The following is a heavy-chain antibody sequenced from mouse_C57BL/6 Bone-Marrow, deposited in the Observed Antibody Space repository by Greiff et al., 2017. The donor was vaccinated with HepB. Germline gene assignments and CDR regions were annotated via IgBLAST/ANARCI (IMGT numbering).Heavy chain of an antibody. CDR1: GYTFTSYW. CDR3: ASYGSSYGYAMDY. Sequence: QVQLQQPGAELVKPGASVKMSCKASGYTFTSYWITWVKQRPGQGLEWIGDIYPGSGSTNYNEKFKSKATLTVDTSSSTAYMQLSSLTSEDSAVYYCASYGSSYGYAMDYWGQGTSVTVSS. D-gene: IGHD1-1*01. J-gene: IGHJ4*01. V-gene: IGHV1-55*01. CDR2: IYPGSGST.